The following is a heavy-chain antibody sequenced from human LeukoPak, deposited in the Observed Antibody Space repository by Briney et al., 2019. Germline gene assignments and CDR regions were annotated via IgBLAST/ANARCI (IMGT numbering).Heavy chain of an antibody. J-gene: IGHJ4*02. D-gene: IGHD3-10*01. CDR3: ARAPTYYYGSGRKFDY. CDR2: IYYSGST. Sequence: SETLSLTCTVSGGSISSSSYYWGWIRQPPGKGLEWIGSIYYSGSTYYNPSLKSRVTISVDTSKNQVSLKLSSVTAADTAVYYCARAPTYYYGSGRKFDYWAREPWSPSPQ. CDR1: GGSISSSSYY. V-gene: IGHV4-39*07.